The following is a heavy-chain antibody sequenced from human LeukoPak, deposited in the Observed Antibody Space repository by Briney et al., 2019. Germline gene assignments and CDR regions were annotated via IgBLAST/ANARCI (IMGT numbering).Heavy chain of an antibody. J-gene: IGHJ4*02. D-gene: IGHD6-13*01. Sequence: PGGSLRLSCAASGFTFSSYSMNWVRQAPGKGLEWVSYISSSSSTIYYADSVKGRFTISRDNAKNSLYLQMNSLRAEDTAVYYCARDVSSRSAYWGQGTLVTVYS. CDR3: ARDVSSRSAY. V-gene: IGHV3-48*04. CDR1: GFTFSSYS. CDR2: ISSSSSTI.